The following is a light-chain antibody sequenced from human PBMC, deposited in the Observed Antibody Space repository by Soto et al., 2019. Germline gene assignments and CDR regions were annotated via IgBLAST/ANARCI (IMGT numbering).Light chain of an antibody. CDR2: EVT. CDR3: SSHTALNTRV. Sequence: QSVLAQPASVSGSPGQSIAISCTGTSSDVGGYNFVSWYQQHPGEAPKLIIHEVTNRPSGVSDRFSGSKSGNTASLTISGLQADDEADYYCSSHTALNTRVFGSGTKVTVL. V-gene: IGLV2-14*01. CDR1: SSDVGGYNF. J-gene: IGLJ1*01.